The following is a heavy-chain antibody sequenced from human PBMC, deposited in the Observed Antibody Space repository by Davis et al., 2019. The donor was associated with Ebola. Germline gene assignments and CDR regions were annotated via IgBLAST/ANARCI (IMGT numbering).Heavy chain of an antibody. CDR3: AKDQNGGGSYYLYYYYGMDV. J-gene: IGHJ6*02. CDR2: ISYDGSNK. Sequence: GGSLRLSCAASGFTFSSYGMHWVRQAPGKGLEWVAVISYDGSNKYYADSVKGRFTISRDNSKNTLYLQMNSLRAEDTAVYYCAKDQNGGGSYYLYYYYGMDVWGQGTTVTVSS. D-gene: IGHD1-26*01. V-gene: IGHV3-30*18. CDR1: GFTFSSYG.